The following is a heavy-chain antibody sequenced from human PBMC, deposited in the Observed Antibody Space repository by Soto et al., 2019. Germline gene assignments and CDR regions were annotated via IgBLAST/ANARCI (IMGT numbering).Heavy chain of an antibody. Sequence: LVNPTQTLTLTCTFSGFSLSTSGMCVSWIRQPPGKGLEWIGEINHSGSTNYNPSLKSRVTISVDTSKNQFSLKLSSVTAADTAVYYCARGRRGYCSSTSCYKGGWFDPWGQGTLVTVSS. CDR2: INHSGST. CDR3: ARGRRGYCSSTSCYKGGWFDP. J-gene: IGHJ5*02. V-gene: IGHV4-39*07. D-gene: IGHD2-2*02. CDR1: GFSLSTSGM.